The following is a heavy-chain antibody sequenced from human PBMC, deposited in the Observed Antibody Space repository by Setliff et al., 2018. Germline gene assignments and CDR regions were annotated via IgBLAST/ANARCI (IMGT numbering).Heavy chain of an antibody. Sequence: TSETLSLTCTDSGGSISSSNYYWGWIRQPPGKGLEWIGSIYHRGSTYYNPSLKSRVTISVDTSNNHFSLKLSSVTAADTAVYYCARHFRSSKVQFLEYLTDYYFDSWGQGTLVTVSS. CDR1: GGSISSSNYY. J-gene: IGHJ4*02. V-gene: IGHV4-39*01. D-gene: IGHD3-3*01. CDR3: ARHFRSSKVQFLEYLTDYYFDS. CDR2: IYHRGST.